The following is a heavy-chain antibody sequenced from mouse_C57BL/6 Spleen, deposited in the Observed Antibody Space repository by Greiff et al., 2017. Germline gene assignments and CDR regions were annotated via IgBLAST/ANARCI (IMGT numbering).Heavy chain of an antibody. CDR1: GYTFTSYW. Sequence: QVQLQQPGAELVMPGASVKLSCKASGYTFTSYWMHWVKQRPGQGLEWIGEIDPSDSYTNYNQKFKGKSTLTVDKSSSTAYMQLSSLTSEDSAVYYGARGYDYGRNWFAYWGQGTLVTVSA. J-gene: IGHJ3*01. CDR3: ARGYDYGRNWFAY. V-gene: IGHV1-69*01. D-gene: IGHD2-4*01. CDR2: IDPSDSYT.